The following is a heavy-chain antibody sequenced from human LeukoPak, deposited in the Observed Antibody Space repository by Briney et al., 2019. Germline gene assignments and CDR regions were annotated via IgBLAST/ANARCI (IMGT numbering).Heavy chain of an antibody. CDR1: GFTFNNYA. D-gene: IGHD2-2*01. Sequence: GGSLRLSCAASGFTFNNYAMSWVRQAPGKGLEWVSAISNSGGATYYADSVKGRFTISRDNSKNTLFLHMNSLRVEDTAVHYCAKAPPAATKYYYGMDVWGQGTTVTVSS. CDR3: AKAPPAATKYYYGMDV. V-gene: IGHV3-23*01. CDR2: ISNSGGAT. J-gene: IGHJ6*02.